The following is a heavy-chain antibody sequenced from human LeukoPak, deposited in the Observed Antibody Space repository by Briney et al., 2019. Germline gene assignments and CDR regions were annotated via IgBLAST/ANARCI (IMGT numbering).Heavy chain of an antibody. D-gene: IGHD2-2*01. J-gene: IGHJ4*02. CDR1: GFTFSSYA. CDR3: ARDRAMSFDY. V-gene: IGHV3-30-3*01. CDR2: ISYDGSNK. Sequence: AGGSLRLSCAASGFTFSSYAMHWVRQAPGKGLEWVAVISYDGSNKYYADSVKGRFTISRDNSKNTLYLQMNSLRAEDTAVYYCARDRAMSFDYWGRGTLVTVSS.